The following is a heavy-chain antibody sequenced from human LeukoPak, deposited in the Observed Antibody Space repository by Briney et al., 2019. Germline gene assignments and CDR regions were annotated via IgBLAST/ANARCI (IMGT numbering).Heavy chain of an antibody. V-gene: IGHV3-7*01. D-gene: IGHD3-10*01. CDR1: GFTFSSYW. CDR3: ARAPPGSGSRMTDY. J-gene: IGHJ4*02. Sequence: GGSLRLSCAASGFTFSSYWTSWVRQAPGKGLEWVANIKQDGSEKYYVDSVKGRFTISRDNAKNSLYLQMNSLRAEDTAVYYCARAPPGSGSRMTDYWGQGTLVTVSS. CDR2: IKQDGSEK.